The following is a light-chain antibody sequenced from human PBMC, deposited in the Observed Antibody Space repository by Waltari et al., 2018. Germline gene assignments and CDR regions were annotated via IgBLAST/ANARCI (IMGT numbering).Light chain of an antibody. CDR1: SPNIGTHP. CDR3: AVWDDSLKSWV. J-gene: IGLJ3*02. V-gene: IGLV1-44*01. Sequence: QTVLTQSPSASGTPGQRVTFSCSGSSPNIGTHPVKWFHQVPGTTPTLLIYSDYKRPSGVPDRFSASKSGTSASLAISGLQSEDEADYYCAVWDDSLKSWVFGGGTKLTVL. CDR2: SDY.